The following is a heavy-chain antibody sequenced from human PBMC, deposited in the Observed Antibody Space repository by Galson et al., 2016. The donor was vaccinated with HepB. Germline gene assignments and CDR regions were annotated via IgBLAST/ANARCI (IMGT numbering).Heavy chain of an antibody. CDR1: GFTLSTYA. CDR2: IRGNGGST. V-gene: IGHV3-23*01. D-gene: IGHD3-16*01. J-gene: IGHJ4*02. CDR3: AKGGMLIPRFDY. Sequence: SLRLSCAASGFTLSTYAMSWVRQAPGKGLEWVSTIRGNGGSTSYADSAKGRFTISRDSSKNTVYLQMNSLRAGDTAVYYCAKGGMLIPRFDYWGQGTLVTVSS.